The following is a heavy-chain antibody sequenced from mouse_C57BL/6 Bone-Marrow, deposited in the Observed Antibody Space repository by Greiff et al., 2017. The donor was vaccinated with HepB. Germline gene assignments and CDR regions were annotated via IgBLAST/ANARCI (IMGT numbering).Heavy chain of an antibody. CDR1: GYAFTNYL. D-gene: IGHD2-3*01. CDR3: ARSPDGYSYYFDY. J-gene: IGHJ2*01. Sequence: VQLQQSGAELVRPGTSVKVSCKASGYAFTNYLIEWVKQRPGQGLEWIGVINPGSGGTNYNEKFKGKATLTADKSSSTAYRQLSSLTSEDSAVYFCARSPDGYSYYFDYWGQGTTLTVSS. V-gene: IGHV1-54*01. CDR2: INPGSGGT.